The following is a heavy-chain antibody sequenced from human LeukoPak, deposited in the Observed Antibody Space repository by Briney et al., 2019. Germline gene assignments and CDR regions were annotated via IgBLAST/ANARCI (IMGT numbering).Heavy chain of an antibody. Sequence: PSETLSLTCTVSGYSISSGYYWGWIRQPPGKGLEWIGSIYHSGSTYYNPSLKSRVTISVDTSKNQFSLKLSSVTAADTAVYYCARDSFSSSWYVLDYWGQGTLVTVSS. CDR3: ARDSFSSSWYVLDY. V-gene: IGHV4-38-2*02. CDR1: GYSISSGYY. J-gene: IGHJ4*02. D-gene: IGHD6-13*01. CDR2: IYHSGST.